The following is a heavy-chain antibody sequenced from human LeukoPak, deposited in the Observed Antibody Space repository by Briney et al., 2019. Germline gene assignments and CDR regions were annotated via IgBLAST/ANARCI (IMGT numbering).Heavy chain of an antibody. CDR1: GFTVSSNY. Sequence: GGSPRLSCAASGFTVSSNYMSWVRQAPGKGLEWVSVIYSGGGTYYADSVKGRFTISRDNSKNTLYLQMNSLRAEDTAVYYCARDLPVTTHAFDIWGQGTMVTVSS. D-gene: IGHD4-17*01. CDR2: IYSGGGT. V-gene: IGHV3-66*01. J-gene: IGHJ3*02. CDR3: ARDLPVTTHAFDI.